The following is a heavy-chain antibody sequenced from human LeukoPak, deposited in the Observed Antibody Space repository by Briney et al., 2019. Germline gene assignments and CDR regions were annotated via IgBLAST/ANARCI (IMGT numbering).Heavy chain of an antibody. CDR3: ARDWEYDMRGYGSCWSSY. CDR2: ISSSSTYK. V-gene: IGHV3-21*01. J-gene: IGHJ4*02. CDR1: GFPFSGYT. Sequence: GSLSLSCAASGFPFSGYTINWVGQAPGKGLGWVSSISSSSTYKYYSDSVQVRFTMSRDNDKNSLYLQMDSLKAEDTAVYYCARDWEYDMRGYGSCWSSYWGQGTLVTVSS. D-gene: IGHD6-13*01.